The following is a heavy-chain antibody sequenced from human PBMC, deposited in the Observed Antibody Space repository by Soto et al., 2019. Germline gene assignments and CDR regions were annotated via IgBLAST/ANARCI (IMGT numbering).Heavy chain of an antibody. Sequence: QVQLQQWGAGLLKPSETLSLTCAVYGGSFSGYYWSWIRQPPGKGLEWIGEINHSGSTNCNPSLKSRVTISVDTSNNQFSLKLSSVTAADTAVYYCAIVGGNYYYGMDVWGQGTTVTVSS. CDR1: GGSFSGYY. CDR3: AIVGGNYYYGMDV. J-gene: IGHJ6*02. V-gene: IGHV4-34*01. CDR2: INHSGST.